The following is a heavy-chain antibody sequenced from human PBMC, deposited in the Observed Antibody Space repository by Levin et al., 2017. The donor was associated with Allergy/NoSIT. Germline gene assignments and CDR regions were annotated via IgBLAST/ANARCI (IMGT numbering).Heavy chain of an antibody. CDR2: IYHSGST. V-gene: IGHV4-4*02. D-gene: IGHD3-9*01. Sequence: SETLSLTCAVSGGSISSSNWWSWVRQPPGKGLEWIGEIYHSGSTNYNPSLKSRVTISVDKSKNQFSLKLSSVTAADTAVYYCARVENDILARFFGYWGQGTLVTVSS. CDR1: GGSISSSNW. CDR3: ARVENDILARFFGY. J-gene: IGHJ4*02.